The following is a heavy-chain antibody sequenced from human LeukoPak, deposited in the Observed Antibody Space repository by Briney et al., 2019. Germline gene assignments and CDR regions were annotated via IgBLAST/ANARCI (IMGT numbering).Heavy chain of an antibody. D-gene: IGHD3-22*01. CDR1: GFTFSSYA. CDR2: ISGSGDNT. V-gene: IGHV3-23*01. Sequence: GGSLRLSCAASGFTFSSYAMSWVRQAPGKGLEWVSGISGSGDNTYYADSVKGRFTISRDNSKNTLYVQVNSLGTEDTAAYYCAKGSYYDRSGSFYFDYWGQGTLVTVSS. CDR3: AKGSYYDRSGSFYFDY. J-gene: IGHJ4*02.